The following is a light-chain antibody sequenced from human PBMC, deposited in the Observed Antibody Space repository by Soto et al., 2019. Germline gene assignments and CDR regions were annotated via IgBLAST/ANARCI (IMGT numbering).Light chain of an antibody. J-gene: IGKJ4*01. CDR3: EQRSNWPSLT. V-gene: IGKV3-11*01. Sequence: EIVLTQSPATLSLSPGERATLSCRASQSVSSYLAWYQQKPGQAPRLLIYDASNRATGIPARFSGRGSGTDFTLAISSLEPEDVAVYYCEQRSNWPSLTFGGGTKVEIK. CDR1: QSVSSY. CDR2: DAS.